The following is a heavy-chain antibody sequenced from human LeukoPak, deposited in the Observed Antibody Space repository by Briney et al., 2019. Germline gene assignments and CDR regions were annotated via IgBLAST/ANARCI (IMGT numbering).Heavy chain of an antibody. V-gene: IGHV3-74*01. CDR3: AKDLRGYRDY. CDR1: GFTFSTYW. Sequence: RGSLRLSCAASGFTFSTYWMHWVSQAPGKGLVWVSRTNPDGSRTEYAASVKGRFTISRDNAKNTLYLQMNRLRAEDTAVYYCAKDLRGYRDYWGQGTLVTVSS. J-gene: IGHJ4*02. D-gene: IGHD3-22*01. CDR2: TNPDGSRT.